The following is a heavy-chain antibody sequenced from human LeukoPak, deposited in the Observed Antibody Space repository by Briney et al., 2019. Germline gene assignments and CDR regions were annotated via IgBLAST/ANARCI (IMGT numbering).Heavy chain of an antibody. CDR3: TRTFYSSPNNWFDP. J-gene: IGHJ5*02. CDR2: IYYSGSI. CDR1: GGSISSSVGYY. Sequence: SETLSLTCTVSGGSISSSVGYYCGWIRQPPGKGLEYIGSIYYSGSIYYNPSLRSRVTISVDTSKNQFSLKLSSVTAADTAVYYCTRTFYSSPNNWFDPWGQGTLVTVSS. V-gene: IGHV4-39*01. D-gene: IGHD2/OR15-2a*01.